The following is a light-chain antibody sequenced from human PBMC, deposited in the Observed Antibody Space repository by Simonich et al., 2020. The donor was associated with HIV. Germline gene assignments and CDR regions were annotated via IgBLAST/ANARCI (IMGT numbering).Light chain of an antibody. CDR2: WAS. Sequence: DIVMTQSPDSLAVSLGERATINYKSSQSVLYSTNNKNYLAWYQQKPGQPPNLLIYWASTRESGVPDRFSGSGSGTDFTLTISSLQAEDVAVYYCQQYYSTPTFGQGTKVDIK. J-gene: IGKJ1*01. CDR1: QSVLYSTNNKNY. CDR3: QQYYSTPT. V-gene: IGKV4-1*01.